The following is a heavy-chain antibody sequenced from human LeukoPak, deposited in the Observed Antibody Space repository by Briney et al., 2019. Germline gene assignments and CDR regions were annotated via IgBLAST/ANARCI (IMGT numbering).Heavy chain of an antibody. CDR3: ARTTMVRGTYYMDV. Sequence: SETLSLTCTVSGGSISSGSYYWSWIRQPAGKGLEWIGRIYTSGSTHYNPSLKSRVTISVDTSKNQFSLKLSSVTAADTAVYYCARTTMVRGTYYMDVWGKGTTVTVSS. J-gene: IGHJ6*03. D-gene: IGHD3-10*01. CDR2: IYTSGST. V-gene: IGHV4-61*02. CDR1: GGSISSGSYY.